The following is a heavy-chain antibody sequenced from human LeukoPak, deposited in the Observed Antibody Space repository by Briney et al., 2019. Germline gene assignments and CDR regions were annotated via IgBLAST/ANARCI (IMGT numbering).Heavy chain of an antibody. V-gene: IGHV3-74*01. CDR3: ARDVPHNWFDT. CDR2: INSDGGGA. Sequence: GGSLRLSCAASGITFGNNWMHWARQGPGKGLVWISRINSDGGGAIYADSVKGRFTVSRDNAKNTLYLQMNSLRAEDTAVYYCARDVPHNWFDTWGQGTLVTVSS. J-gene: IGHJ5*02. CDR1: GITFGNNW.